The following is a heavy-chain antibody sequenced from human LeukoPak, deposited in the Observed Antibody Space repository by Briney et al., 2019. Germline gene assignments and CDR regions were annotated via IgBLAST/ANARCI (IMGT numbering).Heavy chain of an antibody. D-gene: IGHD6-13*01. CDR1: GFTFRSHW. J-gene: IGHJ3*02. Sequence: GESLKISCAASGFTFRSHWMSWVRQAPGKGLDWVANINQDGSEKHYVDYVRGRFTISRDNAKNSLYLQMNSLRAEDTAMYYCARDSEHSSSFAFDIWGQGTMVTVSS. V-gene: IGHV3-7*01. CDR3: ARDSEHSSSFAFDI. CDR2: INQDGSEK.